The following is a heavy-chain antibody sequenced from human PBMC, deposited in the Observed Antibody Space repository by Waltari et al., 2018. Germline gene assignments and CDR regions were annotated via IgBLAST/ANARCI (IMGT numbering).Heavy chain of an antibody. D-gene: IGHD3-3*01. V-gene: IGHV1-58*01. CDR2: SVVGSGNT. J-gene: IGHJ6*02. Sequence: QMQLVQSGPEVKKPGTSVKVSCKASGFTFTSSAVQWVRQARGQRLEWIGWSVVGSGNTNYAQKFQERVTITRDMSTSTAYMELSSLRSEDTAVYYCAAGAVEYWLRFLEWLGNYYYYGMDVWGQGTTVTVSS. CDR3: AAGAVEYWLRFLEWLGNYYYYGMDV. CDR1: GFTFTSSA.